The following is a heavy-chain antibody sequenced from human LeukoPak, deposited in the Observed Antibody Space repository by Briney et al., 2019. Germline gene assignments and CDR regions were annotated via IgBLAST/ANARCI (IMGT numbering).Heavy chain of an antibody. D-gene: IGHD6-19*01. Sequence: GGSLRLSCAASGFTFSSYEMNWVRQAPGKGLEWVSYISRSGSTIDYGDSVKGRFTISRDNAKNSLYLQMNSLRAEDTAVYYCARELEGSGFDPWGQGTLVTVSS. J-gene: IGHJ5*02. CDR3: ARELEGSGFDP. CDR1: GFTFSSYE. V-gene: IGHV3-48*03. CDR2: ISRSGSTI.